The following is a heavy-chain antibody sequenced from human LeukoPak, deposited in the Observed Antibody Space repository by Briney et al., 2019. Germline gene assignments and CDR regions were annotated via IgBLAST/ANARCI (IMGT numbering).Heavy chain of an antibody. D-gene: IGHD6-13*01. CDR2: IYYSGST. J-gene: IGHJ5*02. V-gene: IGHV4-39*02. Sequence: SETLSLTCTVSGCSISSSSYYWGWIRQPPGKGLEWIGSIYYSGSTYYNPSLKSRVTIPLDTSNNHFSMKLSSVPAADTAVYYCARYSSSWPTRYNWFDPWGQGTLVTVSS. CDR3: ARYSSSWPTRYNWFDP. CDR1: GCSISSSSYY.